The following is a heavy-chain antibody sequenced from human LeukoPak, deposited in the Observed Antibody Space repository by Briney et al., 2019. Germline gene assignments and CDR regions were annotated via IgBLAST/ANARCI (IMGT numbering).Heavy chain of an antibody. V-gene: IGHV1-2*02. D-gene: IGHD6-6*01. CDR1: GYTFTGYY. CDR2: INPNSGGT. J-gene: IGHJ4*02. Sequence: ASVKVSCKASGYTFTGYYMHWVRQAPGQGLEWMGWINPNSGGTNYAQKFQGRVTMTRDTSISTACMELSRLRSDDTAVYYCARVVGRIAARLDYWGQGTLVTVSS. CDR3: ARVVGRIAARLDY.